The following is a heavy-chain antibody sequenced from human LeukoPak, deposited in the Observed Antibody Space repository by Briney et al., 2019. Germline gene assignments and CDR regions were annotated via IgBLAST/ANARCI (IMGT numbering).Heavy chain of an antibody. Sequence: GSLRLSCAASGFTFSSYAMSWVRQAPGKGLEWVSAISGSGGSTYYADSVKGRFTISRDNSKNTLYLQMNSLRAEDTAVYYCARSHYYGSGSYLYYFDYWGQGTLVTVSS. V-gene: IGHV3-23*01. CDR3: ARSHYYGSGSYLYYFDY. D-gene: IGHD3-10*01. CDR2: ISGSGGST. CDR1: GFTFSSYA. J-gene: IGHJ4*02.